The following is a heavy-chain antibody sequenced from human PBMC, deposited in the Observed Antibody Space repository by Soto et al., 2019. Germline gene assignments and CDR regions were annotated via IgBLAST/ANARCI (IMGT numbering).Heavy chain of an antibody. Sequence: GASVKVSCKDSGGTFSSYSFSWVRQAPGQGLEWMGGIIPIFGTANYAQKFQGRVTITADDSTSTAYMELSSLRAEDTAVYYCAGANFDTATRYFDYWGQGTLVTVSS. CDR3: AGANFDTATRYFDY. J-gene: IGHJ4*02. CDR2: IIPIFGTA. D-gene: IGHD5-18*01. CDR1: GGTFSSYS. V-gene: IGHV1-69*13.